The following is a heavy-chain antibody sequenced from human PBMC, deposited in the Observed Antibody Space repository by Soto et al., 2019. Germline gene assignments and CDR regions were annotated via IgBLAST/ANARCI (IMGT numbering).Heavy chain of an antibody. CDR3: ARQWLVLGYYYYGMDV. CDR1: GGSISSSSYY. Sequence: SETLSLTCTVSGGSISSSSYYLSWIRQPPGKGLEWIGSIYYSGSTYYNPSLKSRVTISVDTSKNQFSLKLSSVTAADTAVYYCARQWLVLGYYYYGMDVWGQGTTVTVSS. V-gene: IGHV4-39*01. D-gene: IGHD6-19*01. CDR2: IYYSGST. J-gene: IGHJ6*02.